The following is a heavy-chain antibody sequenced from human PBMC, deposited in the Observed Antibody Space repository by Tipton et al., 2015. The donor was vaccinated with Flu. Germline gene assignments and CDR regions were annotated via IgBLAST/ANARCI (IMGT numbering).Heavy chain of an antibody. D-gene: IGHD2-2*01. J-gene: IGHJ4*02. V-gene: IGHV4-38-2*02. CDR1: GDSISSDYY. CDR2: VSRPGST. CDR3: ARDRWEYARGFDS. Sequence: PSLTCAVSGDSISSDYYWGWIRQFPGKGLEWIGTVSRPGSTVYNPSLKSRVTISIDTSKNQFSLNMKSVTAADTAVYYCARDRWEYARGFDSWGQGTLVTVSP.